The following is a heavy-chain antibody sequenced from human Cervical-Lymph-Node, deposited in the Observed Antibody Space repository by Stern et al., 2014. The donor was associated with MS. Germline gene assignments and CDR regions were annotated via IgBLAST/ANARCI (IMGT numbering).Heavy chain of an antibody. D-gene: IGHD3-3*01. J-gene: IGHJ4*02. CDR2: IYYSGST. CDR1: GGSISSGGYY. Sequence: QVQLQESGPGLVKPSQTLSLTCTVSGGSISSGGYYWSWIRQHPGKGLEWFGYIYYSGSTYYNPSLKSRVTISVDTSKNQFSLKLSSVTAADTAVYYCARTPYDFWSGYYGLDYWGQGTLVTVSS. V-gene: IGHV4-31*03. CDR3: ARTPYDFWSGYYGLDY.